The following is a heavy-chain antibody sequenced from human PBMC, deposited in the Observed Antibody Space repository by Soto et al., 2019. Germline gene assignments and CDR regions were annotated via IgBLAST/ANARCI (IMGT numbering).Heavy chain of an antibody. CDR1: GFTFSSYA. J-gene: IGHJ3*02. Sequence: EVQLVESGGGLVQPGGSLRLSCAASGFTFSSYAMHWVRQAPGKGLEYVSAIRSNGGSTYYANSVKGRFTISRDNSKNTLYLQMGSLGAEDMAVYYCARSVVVTPFDIWGQGTMVTVSS. CDR3: ARSVVVTPFDI. CDR2: IRSNGGST. D-gene: IGHD2-21*02. V-gene: IGHV3-64*01.